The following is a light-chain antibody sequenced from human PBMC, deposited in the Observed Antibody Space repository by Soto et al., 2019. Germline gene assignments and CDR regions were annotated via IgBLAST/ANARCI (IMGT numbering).Light chain of an antibody. CDR1: QGVGGW. CDR2: ATS. V-gene: IGKV1-12*01. J-gene: IGKJ5*01. Sequence: DIQVTQYTSSVSASVGDRVTMTCRASQGVGGWLAWYQQKPGKVPKLLIYATSSLHSGVPSRFSGSGSGTDFTLTISNLQPEDFAPYYCPQSKSYPITFAQLRRLEVK. CDR3: PQSKSYPIT.